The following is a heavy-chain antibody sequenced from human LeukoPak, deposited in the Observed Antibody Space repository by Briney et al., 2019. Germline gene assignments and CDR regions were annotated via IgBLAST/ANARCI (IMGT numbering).Heavy chain of an antibody. J-gene: IGHJ4*02. CDR2: IATDGSSA. V-gene: IGHV3-74*01. CDR1: GFTFSSYW. D-gene: IGHD4-17*01. Sequence: GGSLRLSCAASGFTFSSYWMHWVRQAPGKGLVLVSRIATDGSSATYADSVKGRFTISRDNAKNTVFLQMNSLRVEDTGVYYCASALTTVTPHFHCWGQGTLVTVSS. CDR3: ASALTTVTPHFHC.